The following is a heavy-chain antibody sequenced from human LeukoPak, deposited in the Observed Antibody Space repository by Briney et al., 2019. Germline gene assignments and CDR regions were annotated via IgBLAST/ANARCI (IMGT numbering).Heavy chain of an antibody. CDR1: GGSISSYY. D-gene: IGHD6-13*01. CDR2: IYYSGST. J-gene: IGHJ4*02. CDR3: ARDTAAAGSGFDY. V-gene: IGHV4-59*01. Sequence: SETLSLTCTVSGGSISSYYWSWIRQPPGKGLEWIGYIYYSGSTNYNPSLKSRVTISVDTSKNQFSLKLSSVTAADTAVYYCARDTAAAGSGFDYRGQRTIVTVSS.